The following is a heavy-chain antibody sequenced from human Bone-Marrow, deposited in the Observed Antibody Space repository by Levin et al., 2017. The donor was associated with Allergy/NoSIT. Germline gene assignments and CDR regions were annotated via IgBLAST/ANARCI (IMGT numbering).Heavy chain of an antibody. Sequence: GGSLRLSCAASGFTFSSYSMNWVRQAPGKGLEWVSSISSSSSYIYYADSVKGRFTISRDNAKNSLYLQMNSLRAEDTAVYYCARPLVDIVATMYYFDYWGQGTLVTVSS. CDR3: ARPLVDIVATMYYFDY. V-gene: IGHV3-21*01. D-gene: IGHD5-12*01. CDR2: ISSSSSYI. J-gene: IGHJ4*02. CDR1: GFTFSSYS.